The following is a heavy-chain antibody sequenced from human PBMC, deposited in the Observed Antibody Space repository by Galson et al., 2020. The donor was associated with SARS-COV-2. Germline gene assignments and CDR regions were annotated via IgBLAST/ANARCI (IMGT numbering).Heavy chain of an antibody. CDR3: ARNVPSPTITSIWHLRGDY. V-gene: IGHV1-18*01. Sequence: GASVKVSCKASGYSFLSYGISWVRQVHGQRLEWMGWISGYNGNTNYAQKFQGRVTMTTDTSTSTAYMELRSLRSDDTAIYFCARNVPSPTITSIWHLRGDYWGQGTLVTVSS. J-gene: IGHJ4*02. CDR1: GYSFLSYG. CDR2: ISGYNGNT. D-gene: IGHD2-2*01.